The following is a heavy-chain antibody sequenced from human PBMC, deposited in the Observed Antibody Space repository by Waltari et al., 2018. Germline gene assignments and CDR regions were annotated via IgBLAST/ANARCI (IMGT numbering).Heavy chain of an antibody. CDR3: ARVRGCSGGSCYPLADFDY. J-gene: IGHJ4*02. Sequence: QVQLQESGPGLVKPSETLSLTCTVSGGSISSHYWSWIRQPPGKGLEWIGYIYYSGSTNYNPSLKSRVTISVDTSKNQFSLKLSSVTAADTAVYYCARVRGCSGGSCYPLADFDYWGQGTLVTVSS. D-gene: IGHD2-15*01. CDR1: GGSISSHY. CDR2: IYYSGST. V-gene: IGHV4-59*11.